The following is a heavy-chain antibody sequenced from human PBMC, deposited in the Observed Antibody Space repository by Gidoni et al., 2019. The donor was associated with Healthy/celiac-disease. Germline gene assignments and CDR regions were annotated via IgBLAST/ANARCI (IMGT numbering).Heavy chain of an antibody. V-gene: IGHV3-23*01. CDR3: AKWADLGSSPLYGSDYYYMDV. Sequence: EVQLLESGGGLVQPGGSLRLSCAASGFTFSSYAMIWVRQAPGKGLEWVAAMSGSGGRKYYAASVKGRFTISRDNSKNTLYLQMNSRRAEDTAVYYCAKWADLGSSPLYGSDYYYMDVWGKGTTVTVSS. D-gene: IGHD6-6*01. J-gene: IGHJ6*03. CDR1: GFTFSSYA. CDR2: MSGSGGRK.